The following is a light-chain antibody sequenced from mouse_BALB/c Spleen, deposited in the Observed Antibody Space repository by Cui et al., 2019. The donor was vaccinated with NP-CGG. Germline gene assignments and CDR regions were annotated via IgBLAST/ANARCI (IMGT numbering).Light chain of an antibody. CDR2: GTN. CDR1: TWAVTTSKH. Sequence: HAVVSQESALTTSPGETLTLTRGSRTWAVTTSKHTHSGQKKPDHFFTGILGGTNNRAPGVPARFSGSLIGDKAALTITGAQTEDEAIYFCALWYSNHWVFGGGTKLTVL. J-gene: IGLJ1*01. CDR3: ALWYSNHWV. V-gene: IGLV1*01.